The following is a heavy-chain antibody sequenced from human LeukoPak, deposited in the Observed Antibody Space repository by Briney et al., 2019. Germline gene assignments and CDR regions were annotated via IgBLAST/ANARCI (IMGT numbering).Heavy chain of an antibody. V-gene: IGHV3-21*01. CDR2: ISSSSSYI. CDR3: ASAILWFGELSSYFDY. Sequence: GGSLRLSCAASGFTFSSYSMNWVRQAPGKGLEWVSSISSSSSYIYYADSVKGRFTISGDNAKNSLYLQMNSLRAEDTAVYYCASAILWFGELSSYFDYWGQGTLVTVSS. D-gene: IGHD3-10*01. J-gene: IGHJ4*02. CDR1: GFTFSSYS.